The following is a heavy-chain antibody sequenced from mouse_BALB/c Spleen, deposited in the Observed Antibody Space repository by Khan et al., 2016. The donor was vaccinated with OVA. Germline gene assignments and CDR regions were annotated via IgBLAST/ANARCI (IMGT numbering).Heavy chain of an antibody. CDR3: ARENYYGNSRYAMDY. Sequence: DLVKPGASVKLSCKASGYTFTSYWINWIKQRPGQGLEWIGRIAPGSGSSYYNEMFKGKATLTVDTSSRTAYIQLSSLSSEDSAVYFCARENYYGNSRYAMDYWGQGTSVTVSS. CDR1: GYTFTSYW. CDR2: IAPGSGSS. V-gene: IGHV1S41*01. D-gene: IGHD1-1*01. J-gene: IGHJ4*01.